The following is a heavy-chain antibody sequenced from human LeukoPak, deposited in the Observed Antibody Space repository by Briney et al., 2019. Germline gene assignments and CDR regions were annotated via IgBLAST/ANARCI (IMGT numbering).Heavy chain of an antibody. D-gene: IGHD6-13*01. CDR1: GGTFSSYG. J-gene: IGHJ4*02. V-gene: IGHV3-33*06. Sequence: SCKASGGTFSSYGMHWVRQAPGKGLEWVAVIWYDGSNKYSADSVKGRFTISRDNSKNTLYLQMNSLRAEDTAVYYCAKDLTIAAAGGFDYWGQGTLVTVSS. CDR3: AKDLTIAAAGGFDY. CDR2: IWYDGSNK.